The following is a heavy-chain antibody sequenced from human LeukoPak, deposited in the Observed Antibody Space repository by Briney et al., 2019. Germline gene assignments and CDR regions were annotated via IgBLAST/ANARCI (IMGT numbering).Heavy chain of an antibody. D-gene: IGHD3-16*01. Sequence: SETLSLTCNVSGGSISGYHWSWIRQPPGKGLEWLGYVYYSGSSNYNPSLKSRVTISADTSKNQFSLKLSSVTAADTAVYYCARDSNYDYVWGYPRGGGGDHYFDYWGQGTLVTVSS. CDR1: GGSISGYH. CDR2: VYYSGSS. V-gene: IGHV4-59*01. CDR3: ARDSNYDYVWGYPRGGGGDHYFDY. J-gene: IGHJ4*02.